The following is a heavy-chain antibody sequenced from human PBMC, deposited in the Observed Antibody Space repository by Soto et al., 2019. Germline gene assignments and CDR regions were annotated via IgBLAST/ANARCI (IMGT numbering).Heavy chain of an antibody. V-gene: IGHV3-23*01. CDR3: AKDLILTGPNWFDP. D-gene: IGHD3-9*01. CDR1: GFTFSSYG. Sequence: GGSLSLSCAASGFTFSSYGMTLVRQAPGKGLEWVSAISGSGGSTYYADSVKGRFTISRDNSKNTLYLQMNSLRAEDTAVYYCAKDLILTGPNWFDPWGQGTLVTVSS. J-gene: IGHJ5*02. CDR2: ISGSGGST.